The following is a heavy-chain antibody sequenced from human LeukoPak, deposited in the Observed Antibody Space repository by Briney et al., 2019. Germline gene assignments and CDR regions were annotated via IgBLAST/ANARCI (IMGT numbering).Heavy chain of an antibody. CDR1: GYAFISHG. CDR3: ARDLAVLGVVFTSYMDV. V-gene: IGHV1-18*01. J-gene: IGHJ6*03. Sequence: ASVKVSGKASGYAFISHGITWVRQAPGQGLEWMGWISTYSGNTHYAQKFQGRVTLSKDTSTTTAYFELRSLGSDDTAVYYCARDLAVLGVVFTSYMDVWGKGTPVTVSS. CDR2: ISTYSGNT. D-gene: IGHD3-3*01.